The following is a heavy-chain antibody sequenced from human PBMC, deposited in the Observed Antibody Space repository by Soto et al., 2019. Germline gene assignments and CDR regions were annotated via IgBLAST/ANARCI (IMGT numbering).Heavy chain of an antibody. CDR3: VREEASGSSGLNYHYYYNGMDV. V-gene: IGHV3-48*02. CDR2: VTTSGDTM. Sequence: GGSLRLSCVAAGFTFSRYNMHWVRQAPGKGLESVAYVTTSGDTMFYADSVEGRFASSRDVAKNSVHLQMNSLGDEDTAVYYCVREEASGSSGLNYHYYYNGMDVWGQGTTVTVS. J-gene: IGHJ6*02. D-gene: IGHD3-10*01. CDR1: GFTFSRYN.